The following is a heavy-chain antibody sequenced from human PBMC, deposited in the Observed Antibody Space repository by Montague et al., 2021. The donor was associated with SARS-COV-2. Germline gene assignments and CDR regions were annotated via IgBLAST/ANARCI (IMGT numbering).Heavy chain of an antibody. CDR3: ARIPVGSKYYFDF. CDR2: PYYRSKWYN. V-gene: IGHV6-1*01. CDR1: GDSVSSNIAT. D-gene: IGHD2-2*01. Sequence: CAISGDSVSSNIATWNWIRQSPSRGLEWLGRPYYRSKWYNDYAESVKSRITIDPDTSKHQFSLHLNSVTPEDTAVYYCARIPVGSKYYFDFWGQGTLVTVSS. J-gene: IGHJ4*02.